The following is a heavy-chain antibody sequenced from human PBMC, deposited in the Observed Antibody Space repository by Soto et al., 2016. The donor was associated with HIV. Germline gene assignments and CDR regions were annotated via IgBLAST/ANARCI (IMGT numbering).Heavy chain of an antibody. D-gene: IGHD3-22*01. CDR2: MNPDTGAT. J-gene: IGHJ5*02. Sequence: QDQLVQSGAEVMKPGASVKVSCKASGDTFNGYSLHWVRQAPGEGLEWMGWMNPDTGATNYGQKFQGRVAMTRDTSKTTAYMELRRLRPDDAAIYYCAIVYYYESGWFDPWGQGTLVTVSS. V-gene: IGHV1-2*02. CDR1: GDTFNGYS. CDR3: AIVYYYESGWFDP.